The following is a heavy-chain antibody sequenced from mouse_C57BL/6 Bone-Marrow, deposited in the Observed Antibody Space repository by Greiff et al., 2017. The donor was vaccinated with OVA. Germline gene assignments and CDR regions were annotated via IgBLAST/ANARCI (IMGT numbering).Heavy chain of an antibody. Sequence: EVQLVEYEGGLVQPGSSMKLSCTASGFTFSDYYMAWVRQVPEKGLEWVANINYDGSSTYYLDSLKSRFIISRDNAKNILYLQMSSLKSEDTATYYCAREDYSNSWFAYWGQGTLVTVSA. CDR1: GFTFSDYY. CDR2: INYDGSST. V-gene: IGHV5-16*01. CDR3: AREDYSNSWFAY. D-gene: IGHD2-5*01. J-gene: IGHJ3*01.